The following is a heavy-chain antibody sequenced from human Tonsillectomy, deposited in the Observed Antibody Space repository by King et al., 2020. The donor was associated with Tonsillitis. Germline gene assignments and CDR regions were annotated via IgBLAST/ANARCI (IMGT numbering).Heavy chain of an antibody. CDR2: IKSKSDGGTT. Sequence: VQLVESGGGLVEPGGSLRLSCAASDFSFSDAWMNWVRQAPGKGLEWVGRIKSKSDGGTTDYAAPVKGRFTISRDDSTNTLYLQVNSLKTEDTALYYCATAPTSWMRKSFYYWGQGTLVTVSS. CDR3: ATAPTSWMRKSFYY. CDR1: DFSFSDAW. V-gene: IGHV3-15*07. J-gene: IGHJ4*02. D-gene: IGHD2-2*03.